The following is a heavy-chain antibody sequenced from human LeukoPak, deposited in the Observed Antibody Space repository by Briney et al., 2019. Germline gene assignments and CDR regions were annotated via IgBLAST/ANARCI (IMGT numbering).Heavy chain of an antibody. Sequence: SETLSLTCTVSGGSISSNSYYWAWISQPPGKGLEWIGTIYYSGNTYYNPSLKSRVTISIDTSKNQFSLKLSSVTAADTAVYYSSRLSYYNYYMDVWGKGTTVTVSS. CDR2: IYYSGNT. CDR1: GGSISSNSYY. J-gene: IGHJ6*03. CDR3: SRLSYYNYYMDV. V-gene: IGHV4-39*01.